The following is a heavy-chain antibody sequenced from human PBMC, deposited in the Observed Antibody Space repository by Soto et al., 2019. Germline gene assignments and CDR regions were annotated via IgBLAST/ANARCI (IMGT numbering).Heavy chain of an antibody. CDR1: GGTFSSCA. Sequence: PVRFAYKASGGTFSSCAISWVRQAPGQGLEWMGGIIPIFGTANYAQKFQGRVTITADESTSTAYMELSSLRSEDTAVYYCARGEVAALYYYYGMDVWGQGTTVTVSS. D-gene: IGHD6-13*01. J-gene: IGHJ6*02. CDR2: IIPIFGTA. V-gene: IGHV1-69*13. CDR3: ARGEVAALYYYYGMDV.